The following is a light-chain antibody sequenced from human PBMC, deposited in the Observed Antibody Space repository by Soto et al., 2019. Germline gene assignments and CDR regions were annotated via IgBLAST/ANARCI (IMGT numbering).Light chain of an antibody. CDR1: QTLRTW. Sequence: DIQMTQSPSTLSASVGDRVTITCRASQTLRTWLAWYQQKPGKAPKLLIYDVSILQSGVPSRFSGSGSGTEFTLTISSLQPDDVATYYCQKYNGYPLTFGGGTKVEFK. J-gene: IGKJ4*01. CDR3: QKYNGYPLT. V-gene: IGKV1-5*01. CDR2: DVS.